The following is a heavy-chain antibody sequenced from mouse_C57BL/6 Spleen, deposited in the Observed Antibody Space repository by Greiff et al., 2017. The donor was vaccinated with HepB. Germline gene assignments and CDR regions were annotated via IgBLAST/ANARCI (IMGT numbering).Heavy chain of an antibody. J-gene: IGHJ3*01. D-gene: IGHD1-1*01. V-gene: IGHV1-52*01. CDR1: GYTFTSYW. Sequence: QVQLQQPGAELVRPGSSVKLSCKASGYTFTSYWMHWVKRRPIQGLEWIGNIDPSDSETHYNQKFKDKATLTVDKSSSTAYMQLSSLTSEDSAVYYCARSFYGSSPWFAYWGQGTLVTVSA. CDR2: IDPSDSET. CDR3: ARSFYGSSPWFAY.